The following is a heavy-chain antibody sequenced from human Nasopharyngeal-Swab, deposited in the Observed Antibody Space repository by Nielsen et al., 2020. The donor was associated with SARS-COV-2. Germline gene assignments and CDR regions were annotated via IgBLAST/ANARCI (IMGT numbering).Heavy chain of an antibody. CDR1: GFTFSSYG. CDR2: IWYDGSNK. J-gene: IGHJ6*02. Sequence: AGSLRLSCAASGFTFSSYGMHWVRQAPGKGLEWVAVIWYDGSNKYYADSVKGRFTISRDNSKNTLYLQMNSLRAEDTAVYYCARDSPCGEAGGSSSWYRCGMDVWGQGTTVTVSS. CDR3: ARDSPCGEAGGSSSWYRCGMDV. V-gene: IGHV3-33*01. D-gene: IGHD6-13*01.